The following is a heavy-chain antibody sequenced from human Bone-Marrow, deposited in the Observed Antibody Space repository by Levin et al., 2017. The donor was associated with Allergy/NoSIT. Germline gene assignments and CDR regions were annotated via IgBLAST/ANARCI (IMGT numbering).Heavy chain of an antibody. J-gene: IGHJ5*02. CDR2: ITNSGAST. Sequence: GGSLRLSCAASGFIFSIYEMNWVRQAPGKGLEWVSYITNSGASTRYADSVKGRFTISRDNTDNSLYLQMDSLRADDTAVYYCARGAGIGDFWSGSPNWFDPWGQGTLVTVSS. V-gene: IGHV3-48*03. D-gene: IGHD3-3*01. CDR3: ARGAGIGDFWSGSPNWFDP. CDR1: GFIFSIYE.